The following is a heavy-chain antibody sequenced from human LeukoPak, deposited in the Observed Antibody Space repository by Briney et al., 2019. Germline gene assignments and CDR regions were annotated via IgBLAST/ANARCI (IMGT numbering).Heavy chain of an antibody. CDR1: GFTFRNYA. Sequence: QPGGSPRLSCEASGFTFRNYAMTWVRRAPGKGLEWVSAISGTTGKTYYADSVKGRFTVSRDNSKNTLYLEMNILRAEDTAVYYCAQGDSYYDFLLSVWGQGTMVTVSS. CDR3: AQGDSYYDFLLSV. J-gene: IGHJ3*01. CDR2: ISGTTGKT. D-gene: IGHD3-3*01. V-gene: IGHV3-23*01.